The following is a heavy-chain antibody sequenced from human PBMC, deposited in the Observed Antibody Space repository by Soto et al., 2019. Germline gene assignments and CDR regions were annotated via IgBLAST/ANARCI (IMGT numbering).Heavy chain of an antibody. Sequence: GESLKISCKGSGYSFTSYWIGWVRQMPGKGLEWMGIIYPGDSDTRYSPSFQGQVTISADKSISTAYLQWSSLKASDTAMYYCARLNGIAAAGTRESWFDPWGQGTLVTVSS. CDR1: GYSFTSYW. CDR3: ARLNGIAAAGTRESWFDP. V-gene: IGHV5-51*01. CDR2: IYPGDSDT. D-gene: IGHD6-13*01. J-gene: IGHJ5*02.